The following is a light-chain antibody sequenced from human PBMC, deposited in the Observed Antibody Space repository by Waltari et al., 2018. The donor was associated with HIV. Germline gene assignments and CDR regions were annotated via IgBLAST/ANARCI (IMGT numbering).Light chain of an antibody. CDR1: ISAGGGYDT. CDR3: CSYAGTYTYVL. J-gene: IGLJ3*02. Sequence: SALTQPRSVSDSPGPSVTVQGAGTISAGGGYDTDAWYRQHPGKVPKLRIYEVIKRPSGVPDRFSGSKSGTTASLTISGLQPEDEADYFCCSYAGTYTYVLFGGGTKLTVL. V-gene: IGLV2-11*01. CDR2: EVI.